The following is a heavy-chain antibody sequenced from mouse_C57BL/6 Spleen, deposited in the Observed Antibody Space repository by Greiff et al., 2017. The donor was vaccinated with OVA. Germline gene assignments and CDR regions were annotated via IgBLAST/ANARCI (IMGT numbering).Heavy chain of an antibody. D-gene: IGHD2-3*01. CDR1: DSAVFPIAY. Sequence: QVQLQQSGSELRSPGSSVKLSCKDFDSAVFPIAYMCWVRQTPGHGFEWIGGILPSIGRTIYGEKFEDKATLDADTLSNTTNLELNRLTSEDSAISDCSRGWLLGNYAMDYWGQGTSVTVSS. V-gene: IGHV15-2*01. CDR3: SRGWLLGNYAMDY. J-gene: IGHJ4*01. CDR2: ILPSIGRT.